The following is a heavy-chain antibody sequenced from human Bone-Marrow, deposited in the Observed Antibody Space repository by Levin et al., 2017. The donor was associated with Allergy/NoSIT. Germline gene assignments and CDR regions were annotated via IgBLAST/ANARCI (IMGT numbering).Heavy chain of an antibody. J-gene: IGHJ2*01. D-gene: IGHD2-2*01. CDR3: ARGGVVVGAKGYFDL. CDR2: IYSGGST. V-gene: IGHV3-53*01. CDR1: GFTVSSNY. Sequence: GGSLRLSCAASGFTVSSNYMSWVRQAPGKGLEWVSVIYSGGSTYYADSVKGRFTISRDNSKNTLYRQMNSLRAEDTAVYYCARGGVVVGAKGYFDLWGRGTLVTVSS.